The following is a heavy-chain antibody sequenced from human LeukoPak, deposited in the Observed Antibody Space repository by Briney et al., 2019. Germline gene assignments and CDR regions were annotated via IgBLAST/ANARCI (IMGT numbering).Heavy chain of an antibody. CDR3: ARYPRYGDYLYNWFDP. J-gene: IGHJ5*02. D-gene: IGHD4-17*01. CDR1: GFTFSSYW. V-gene: IGHV3-21*01. Sequence: GGSLRLSCAASGFTFSSYWMSWVRQAPGKGLEWVSSISSSSSYIYYADSVKGRFTISRDNAKNSLYLQMNSLRAEDTAVYYCARYPRYGDYLYNWFDPWGQGTLVTVSS. CDR2: ISSSSSYI.